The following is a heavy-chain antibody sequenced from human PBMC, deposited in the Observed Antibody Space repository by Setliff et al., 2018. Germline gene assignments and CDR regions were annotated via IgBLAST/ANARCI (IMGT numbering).Heavy chain of an antibody. CDR2: IIPIFGTT. D-gene: IGHD3-22*01. V-gene: IGHV1-69*13. CDR1: GGTFSSYA. J-gene: IGHJ6*03. CDR3: ARDRYFYDASGQRSGYYYYMDV. Sequence: ASVKVSCKASGGTFSSYAISWVRQAPGQGLEWMGRIIPIFGTTSYTQKFQGRVTITADEGTNTAYMELSSLRSDDTAMYYCARDRYFYDASGQRSGYYYYMDVWGKGTTVTAP.